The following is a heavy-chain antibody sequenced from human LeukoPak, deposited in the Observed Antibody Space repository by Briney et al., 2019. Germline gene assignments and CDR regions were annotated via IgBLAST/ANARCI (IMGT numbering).Heavy chain of an antibody. D-gene: IGHD2-2*01. V-gene: IGHV3-21*01. CDR2: FSRSGPYI. CDR1: GFTFSSYT. J-gene: IGHJ2*01. Sequence: PGGSLRLSCAASGFTFSSYTMNWVRQAPGKGLEWVSSFSRSGPYIYYADSVKGRFTISRDNAKNSLYLQMNSLRAEDTAVYYCARVSAAMTHGRFDLWGRGTLVTVSS. CDR3: ARVSAAMTHGRFDL.